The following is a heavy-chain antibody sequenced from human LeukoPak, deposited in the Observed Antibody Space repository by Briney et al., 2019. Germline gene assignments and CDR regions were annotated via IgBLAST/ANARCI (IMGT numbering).Heavy chain of an antibody. CDR3: ARRRDSGSLQHFDY. Sequence: GGSLRLSCAASGFTFRSYWMHWVRQAPGKGLVWISRIIDDGTTTDYADSVKGRFTISRDNSKNTLYLQMNSLRAEDAAVYYCARRRDSGSLQHFDYWGQGTLVTVSS. V-gene: IGHV3-74*01. D-gene: IGHD1-26*01. CDR1: GFTFRSYW. CDR2: IIDDGTTT. J-gene: IGHJ4*02.